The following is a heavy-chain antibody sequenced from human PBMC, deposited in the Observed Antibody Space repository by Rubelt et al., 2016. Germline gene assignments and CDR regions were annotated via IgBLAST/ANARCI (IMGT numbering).Heavy chain of an antibody. Sequence: EVQLLESGGGWVQPGGSLRLSCEASGFTLRNFAMTWVRQAPGTGLQWVSGISGSGESIIYVDSVKGRFTVSRDNAKNMGCLQMNSLRDEDTAVYNCGKYLAYGDFVDNWGQGALVTVSS. J-gene: IGHJ4*02. D-gene: IGHD4-17*01. V-gene: IGHV3-23*01. CDR2: ISGSGESI. CDR3: GKYLAYGDFVDN. CDR1: GFTLRNFA.